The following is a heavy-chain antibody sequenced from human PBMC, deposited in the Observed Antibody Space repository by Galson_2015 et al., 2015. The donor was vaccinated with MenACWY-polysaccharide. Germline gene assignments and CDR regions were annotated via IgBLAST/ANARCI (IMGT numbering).Heavy chain of an antibody. D-gene: IGHD6-6*01. V-gene: IGHV1-18*01. Sequence: QSGAEVKKPGASVKVSCKSSGYTFITYGINWVRQAPGQGLEWMGWISAYNGNTNYAQKFQGRVTMTTDTLTNTAYMELRSLRSDDTAVYYCARDRIAARPGWFDPWGQGTLVTVSS. CDR3: ARDRIAARPGWFDP. CDR2: ISAYNGNT. CDR1: GYTFITYG. J-gene: IGHJ5*02.